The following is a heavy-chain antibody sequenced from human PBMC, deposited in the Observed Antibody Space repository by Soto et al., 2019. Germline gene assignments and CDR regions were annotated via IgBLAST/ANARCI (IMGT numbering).Heavy chain of an antibody. D-gene: IGHD4-17*01. J-gene: IGHJ4*02. Sequence: GGSLRLSCAASGFTFSSYAMSWVRQAPGKGLEWVSVIYSGGSTYYADSVKGRFTISRDNSKNTLYLQMNSLRAEDTAVYYCARDRDGDYDFDYWGQGTLVTVSS. V-gene: IGHV3-53*01. CDR3: ARDRDGDYDFDY. CDR1: GFTFSSYA. CDR2: IYSGGST.